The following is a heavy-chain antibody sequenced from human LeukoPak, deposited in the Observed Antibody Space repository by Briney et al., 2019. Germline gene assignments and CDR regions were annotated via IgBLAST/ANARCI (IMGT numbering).Heavy chain of an antibody. CDR3: ARMVGADWGRYYYYMDV. CDR2: IYTSGST. CDR1: GGSISSGSYY. Sequence: SQTLSLTCTVSGGSISSGSYYWSWIRQPAGKGLEWIGRIYTSGSTNYNPPLKSRVTISVDTSKNQFSLKLSSVTAADTAVYYCARMVGADWGRYYYYMDVWGKGTTVTVSS. J-gene: IGHJ6*03. D-gene: IGHD1-26*01. V-gene: IGHV4-61*02.